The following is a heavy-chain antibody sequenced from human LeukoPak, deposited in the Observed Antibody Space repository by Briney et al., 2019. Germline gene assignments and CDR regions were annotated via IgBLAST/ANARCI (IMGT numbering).Heavy chain of an antibody. CDR3: ARAPQIGFSGFDKNY. V-gene: IGHV3-74*01. J-gene: IGHJ4*02. CDR1: VFTLSDYW. CDR2: INSDGSRI. Sequence: PGGSLRLSCAASVFTLSDYWMHWVRQAPGKGLGWVSRINSDGSRIIYADSVKGRFTISRDNAKNTVYLQMNSLRADDTAVYFCARAPQIGFSGFDKNYWGQGTLVTVSS. D-gene: IGHD5-12*01.